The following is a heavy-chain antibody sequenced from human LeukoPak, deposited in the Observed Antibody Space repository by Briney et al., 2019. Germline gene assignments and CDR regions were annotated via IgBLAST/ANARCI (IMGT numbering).Heavy chain of an antibody. D-gene: IGHD4-4*01. CDR1: GGSISSYY. CDR2: IYTSGST. CDR3: ARDLFFAGNDYTNWFDP. V-gene: IGHV4-4*07. J-gene: IGHJ5*02. Sequence: SETLSLTCTVSGGSISSYYWSWIRQPAGKGLEWIGRIYTSGSTNYNPSLKSRVTMSVDTSKNQFSLKLSSVTAADTAVYYCARDLFFAGNDYTNWFDPWGQGTLVTVSS.